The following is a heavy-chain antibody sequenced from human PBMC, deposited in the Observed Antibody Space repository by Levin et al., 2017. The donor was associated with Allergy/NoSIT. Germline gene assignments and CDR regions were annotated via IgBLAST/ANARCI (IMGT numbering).Heavy chain of an antibody. V-gene: IGHV3-15*01. CDR3: TTDLPGGFWSGYAPYTYYYYGMDG. D-gene: IGHD3-3*01. CDR1: GFTFSNAW. Sequence: KSGGSLRLSCAASGFTFSNAWMSWVRQAPGKGLEWVGRIKSKTDGGTTDYAAPVKGRFTISSDDSKNTLYLQMNSLKTEDTAVYYCTTDLPGGFWSGYAPYTYYYYGMDGWGQGTTVTVSS. CDR2: IKSKTDGGTT. J-gene: IGHJ6*02.